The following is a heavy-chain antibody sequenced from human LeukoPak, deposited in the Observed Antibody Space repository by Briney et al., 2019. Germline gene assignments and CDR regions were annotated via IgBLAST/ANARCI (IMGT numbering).Heavy chain of an antibody. CDR1: RFPLSVYE. D-gene: IGHD6-19*01. Sequence: GSLRLSCAVSRFPLSVYEMNWVRQAPGKGLEWVSNIASSGTTKYYADSVKGRFSISRDNAKSSLYLQMNSLRVEDTAVYYCTLLAVASDFDYWGQGALVTVSS. J-gene: IGHJ4*02. V-gene: IGHV3-48*03. CDR3: TLLAVASDFDY. CDR2: IASSGTTK.